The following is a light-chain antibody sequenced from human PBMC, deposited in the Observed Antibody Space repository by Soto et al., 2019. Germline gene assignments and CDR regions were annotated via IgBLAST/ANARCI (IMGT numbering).Light chain of an antibody. J-gene: IGKJ2*01. CDR3: QQYNTWPYT. CDR2: GAS. CDR1: QSVSSN. V-gene: IGKV3-15*01. Sequence: EIVMTQSPATLSVSPGERATLSCRASQSVSSNLAWYQQKPGQAPRLLIYGASTRATGIPARFSGSGSGTEVTLTISSLQSEDFAVYYCQQYNTWPYTFGQGNKLEIK.